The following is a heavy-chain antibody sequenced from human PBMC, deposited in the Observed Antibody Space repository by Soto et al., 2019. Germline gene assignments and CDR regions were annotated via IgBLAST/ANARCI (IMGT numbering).Heavy chain of an antibody. CDR3: AREGYCSSGSCALYSHEYFGMDV. Sequence: GASVKVSCKASGYTFTSYDINWVRQATGQGLEWMGWMNPNSGNTGYAQKFQGRVTMTRNTSISTAYMELSSLRSEDTAVYYCAREGYCSSGSCALYSHEYFGMDVWGQGTTVTVSS. J-gene: IGHJ6*02. D-gene: IGHD2-15*01. CDR2: MNPNSGNT. CDR1: GYTFTSYD. V-gene: IGHV1-8*01.